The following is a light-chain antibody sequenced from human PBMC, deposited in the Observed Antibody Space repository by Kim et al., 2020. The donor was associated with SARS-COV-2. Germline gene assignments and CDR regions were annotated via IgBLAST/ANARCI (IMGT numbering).Light chain of an antibody. CDR1: SLRNYY. CDR2: GKN. V-gene: IGLV3-19*01. CDR3: NARDSSDDQAI. J-gene: IGLJ2*01. Sequence: ALGQTVRITCQGDSLRNYYASWSQQKPGQAPVLVIYGKNKRPSGIPDRFSGSTSGSTASLTITGAQAEDEADYYCNARDSSDDQAIFGGGTQLTVL.